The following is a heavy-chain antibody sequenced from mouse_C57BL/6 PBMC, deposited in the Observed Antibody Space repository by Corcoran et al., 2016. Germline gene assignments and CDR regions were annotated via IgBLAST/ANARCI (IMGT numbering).Heavy chain of an antibody. CDR1: GYTFTDYY. Sequence: EVQLQQSGPVLVKPGASVKMSCKASGYTFTDYYMNWVKQSHGKSLEWIGVINPYNGGTSYNQKFKGKATLTVDKSSSTAYMELNSLTSEDSAVYYCARGKRLGPAMDYWGQGTSVTVSS. CDR3: ARGKRLGPAMDY. J-gene: IGHJ4*01. V-gene: IGHV1-19*01. CDR2: INPYNGGT. D-gene: IGHD4-1*01.